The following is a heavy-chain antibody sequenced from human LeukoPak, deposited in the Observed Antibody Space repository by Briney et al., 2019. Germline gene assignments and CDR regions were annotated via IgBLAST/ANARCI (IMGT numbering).Heavy chain of an antibody. J-gene: IGHJ6*02. D-gene: IGHD2-15*01. V-gene: IGHV3-53*01. CDR1: GFTVNTNY. CDR3: VRGYSFGPYGMDV. Sequence: PGGSLRLSCAASGFTVNTNYMTWVRQAPGKGLEWVSVIYSDESTYYADSVRGRFTISRDNSKNTVYLQMNSLRAEDTAVYFCVRGYSFGPYGMDVWGQGTTVTVSS. CDR2: IYSDEST.